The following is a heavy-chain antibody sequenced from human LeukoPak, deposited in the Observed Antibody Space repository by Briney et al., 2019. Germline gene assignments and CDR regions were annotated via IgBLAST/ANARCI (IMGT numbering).Heavy chain of an antibody. CDR1: GFSFSTFG. V-gene: IGHV3-30*02. CDR3: AKDHVTWGNRYFDH. J-gene: IGHJ4*02. Sequence: AGGSLRLSCAASGFSFSTFGMHWVRQAPGKGLEWVAFIGHDGSKIYYADSVQGRFTISRDNSKNTLYSEMNSLSGEDTALYYCAKDHVTWGNRYFDHWGQGTLGTVSS. D-gene: IGHD3-16*01. CDR2: IGHDGSKI.